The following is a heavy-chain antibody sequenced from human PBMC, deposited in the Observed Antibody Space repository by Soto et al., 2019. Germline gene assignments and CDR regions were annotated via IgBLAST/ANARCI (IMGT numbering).Heavy chain of an antibody. CDR1: GGSICSYY. CDR3: ARSQTTVTSYDP. Sequence: SETLSLTCTVSGGSICSYYWGWIRQPPGKGLEWIGYIYYSGSTNYNPSLKSRVTISVDTSKNQFSLKLSSVTAADTAVYYCARSQTTVTSYDPWGQGTLVTVSS. D-gene: IGHD4-17*01. J-gene: IGHJ5*02. CDR2: IYYSGST. V-gene: IGHV4-59*12.